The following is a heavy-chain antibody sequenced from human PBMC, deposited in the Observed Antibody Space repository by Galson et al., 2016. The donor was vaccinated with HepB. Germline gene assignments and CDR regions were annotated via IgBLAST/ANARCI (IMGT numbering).Heavy chain of an antibody. J-gene: IGHJ5*01. CDR1: GGTFSTTG. D-gene: IGHD3-9*01. V-gene: IGHV1-69*13. CDR2: TTPLFGTA. CDR3: TRGGYAGYFFDS. Sequence: SVKVSCKASGGTFSTTGISWVRQAPGQGLEWMGGTTPLFGTANYAQKFQGRVTIIADESTSTPYMEVTSLRSEDTAVYYCTRGGYAGYFFDSWGQGTLVTVSS.